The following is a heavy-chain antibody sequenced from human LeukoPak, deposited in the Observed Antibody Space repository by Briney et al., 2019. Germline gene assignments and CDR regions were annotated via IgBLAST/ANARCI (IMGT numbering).Heavy chain of an antibody. CDR1: GFTFSSFG. Sequence: GGSLRLSCAASGFTFSSFGMHWVRQAPGRGLEWVALLSFDGNHQFYADSVKGRFTLSKDNFKNMVFLEMTSLRVEDTAVYYCARDWFDSGWYLDHWGQGALVTVSS. CDR2: LSFDGNHQ. CDR3: ARDWFDSGWYLDH. D-gene: IGHD6-19*01. V-gene: IGHV3-30*03. J-gene: IGHJ4*02.